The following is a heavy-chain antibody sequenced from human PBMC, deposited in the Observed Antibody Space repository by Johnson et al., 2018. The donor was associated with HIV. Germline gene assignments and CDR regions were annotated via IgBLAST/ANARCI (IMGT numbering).Heavy chain of an antibody. D-gene: IGHD3-22*01. J-gene: IGHJ3*02. CDR1: GFTVSSNY. Sequence: VQLVESGGGLIQPGGSLRLSCAASGFTVSSNYMSWVRQAPGKGLEWVSVINSGGSTYYADSVKGRFTISRDNSKNTLYLQMNSLRAEDTAVYYCARGDDSSAWGAFDIWGQGTMVTVSS. CDR2: INSGGST. V-gene: IGHV3-53*01. CDR3: ARGDDSSAWGAFDI.